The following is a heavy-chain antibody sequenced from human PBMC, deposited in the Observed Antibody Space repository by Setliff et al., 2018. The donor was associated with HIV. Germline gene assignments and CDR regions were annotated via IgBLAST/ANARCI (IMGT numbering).Heavy chain of an antibody. CDR3: ARGKGGIDGPVEFDN. CDR2: ISQSGTT. V-gene: IGHV4-34*01. D-gene: IGHD1-1*01. Sequence: PPETMSLTCVVSGGSFSGYSWSWIRQSQGKGLEWIGEISQSGTTHYNPSLKRRVTISEETSKSQLSMKLTSVAAADTAIYYCARGKGGIDGPVEFDNWGQGTPVTVSS. CDR1: GGSFSGYS. J-gene: IGHJ4*02.